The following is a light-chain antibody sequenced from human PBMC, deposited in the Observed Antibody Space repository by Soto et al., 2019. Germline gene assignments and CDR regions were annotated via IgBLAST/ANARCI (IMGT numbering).Light chain of an antibody. CDR1: QNVDIY. V-gene: IGKV3-11*01. CDR2: DAS. Sequence: EVVLTQSPVTLALSPGERATLSCRARQNVDIYVAWYQQKPGQAPRLLIYDASNRATGIPARFSGSGSGTDFPLTISSLEPEDFEVYYCQQRRDWPPLTFGGGTKVEIK. CDR3: QQRRDWPPLT. J-gene: IGKJ4*01.